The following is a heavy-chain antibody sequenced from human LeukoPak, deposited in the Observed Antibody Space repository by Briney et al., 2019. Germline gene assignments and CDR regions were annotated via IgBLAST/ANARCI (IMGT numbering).Heavy chain of an antibody. J-gene: IGHJ5*02. Sequence: PGGSLRLSCAASGFTFSSYGMHWVRQAPGKGLEWVAVIWYDGSNKYYADSVKGRFTISRDNSKNPLYLQMNSLRAEDTAVYYCARDPGGFNWFDPWGQGTLVTVSS. D-gene: IGHD4-23*01. V-gene: IGHV3-33*01. CDR1: GFTFSSYG. CDR2: IWYDGSNK. CDR3: ARDPGGFNWFDP.